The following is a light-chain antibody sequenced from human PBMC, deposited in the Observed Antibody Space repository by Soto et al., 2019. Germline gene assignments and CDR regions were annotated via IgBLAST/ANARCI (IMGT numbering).Light chain of an antibody. V-gene: IGLV2-14*01. Sequence: QSVLTQPASVSGSAGQSITISCSGTMRDVGAYNLVSWYQQHPGTAPKLIIYEVRNRPSGISSRFSGSRSGNTASLTISGLQTEDEADYYCSSYTSSSTLYVFAAGTKLTVL. CDR3: SSYTSSSTLYV. CDR1: MRDVGAYNL. J-gene: IGLJ1*01. CDR2: EVR.